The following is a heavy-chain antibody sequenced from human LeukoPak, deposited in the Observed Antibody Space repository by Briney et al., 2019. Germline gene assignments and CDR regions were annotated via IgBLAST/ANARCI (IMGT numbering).Heavy chain of an antibody. Sequence: ASVKVSCKASGYTFTSYGISWVRQAPGQGLEWMGWIGAYNGNTNYAQKLQCRVTMTTDTSTSTAYMELRSLRSDDTAVYYCARVGDIVVVHSFDPWGQGTLVTVSS. J-gene: IGHJ5*02. D-gene: IGHD2-2*01. CDR2: IGAYNGNT. CDR1: GYTFTSYG. V-gene: IGHV1-18*01. CDR3: ARVGDIVVVHSFDP.